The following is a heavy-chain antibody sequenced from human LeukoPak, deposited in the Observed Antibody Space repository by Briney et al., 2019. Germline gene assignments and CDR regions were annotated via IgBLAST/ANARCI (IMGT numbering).Heavy chain of an antibody. V-gene: IGHV4-34*01. D-gene: IGHD3-22*01. CDR2: INHSGST. CDR1: GGSFSGYY. CDR3: ARTKYYYDSSGYYDYFDY. J-gene: IGHJ4*02. Sequence: SETLSLTCAVYGGSFSGYYWSWIRQPPGKGLEWIGEINHSGSTNYNPSLKSRVTISVDTSKNQFSLKLSSVTAAETAVYYCARTKYYYDSSGYYDYFDYWGQGTLVTVSS.